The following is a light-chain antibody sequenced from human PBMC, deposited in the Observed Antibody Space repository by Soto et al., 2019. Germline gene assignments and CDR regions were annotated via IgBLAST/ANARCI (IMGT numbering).Light chain of an antibody. CDR2: SNN. CDR1: SSNIGSNY. J-gene: IGLJ3*02. Sequence: QSVLTQPPSASGTPGQRLTISCSGSSSNIGSNYVYWYQQLPGTAPKLLIYSNNQRPSWVPDRFSGSKSGTSAALAISGLRSEDEADYYCAAWDDSLSGRVFGGGTKLTVL. CDR3: AAWDDSLSGRV. V-gene: IGLV1-47*02.